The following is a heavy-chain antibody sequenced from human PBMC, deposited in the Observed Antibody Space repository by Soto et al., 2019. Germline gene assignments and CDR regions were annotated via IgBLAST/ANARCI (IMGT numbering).Heavy chain of an antibody. Sequence: QLHLVQSGAEVKKAGSSVKVSCKASGGTVSSYAITWVRKAPGKGLEWMGVFIPIFVSAHYAPKFQGRITITAEESTNTAYMELSGLTSEDTAIYYCARDVSSDTTGFRGYDLWGQGTQVTVSS. D-gene: IGHD3-10*01. V-gene: IGHV1-69*01. J-gene: IGHJ4*02. CDR1: GGTVSSYA. CDR2: FIPIFVSA. CDR3: ARDVSSDTTGFRGYDL.